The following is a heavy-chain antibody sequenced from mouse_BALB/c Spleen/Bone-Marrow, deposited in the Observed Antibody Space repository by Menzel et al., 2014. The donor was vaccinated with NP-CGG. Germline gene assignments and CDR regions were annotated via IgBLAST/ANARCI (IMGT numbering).Heavy chain of an antibody. Sequence: DVMLVESGGGLVKPGGSLKLSCAASGFTFSNYPMSWFAQPQERSLGGVQEIMGVGRYSYYPDTVTGRFTVSRDNAKSTLYLEMSSLRSEDTAMYYCARDYGTTYDSMDYWGQGTSVTVSS. J-gene: IGHJ4*01. D-gene: IGHD1-1*01. CDR2: IMGVGRYS. CDR3: ARDYGTTYDSMDY. CDR1: GFTFSNYP. V-gene: IGHV5-9-4*01.